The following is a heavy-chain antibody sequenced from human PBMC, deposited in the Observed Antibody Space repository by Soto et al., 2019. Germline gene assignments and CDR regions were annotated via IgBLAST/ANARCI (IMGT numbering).Heavy chain of an antibody. V-gene: IGHV4-31*03. CDR1: GGSISSGGYY. Sequence: PSETRSLTCTVSGGSISSGGYYWTWIRQHPGKGLEWIGYIYYSGITYYNPSLKSRVTISVDTSKNQFSLKLSSVTAADTAVYYCARDTGRGGDAFDIWGQGTMVTVSS. J-gene: IGHJ3*02. CDR2: IYYSGIT. CDR3: ARDTGRGGDAFDI. D-gene: IGHD3-10*01.